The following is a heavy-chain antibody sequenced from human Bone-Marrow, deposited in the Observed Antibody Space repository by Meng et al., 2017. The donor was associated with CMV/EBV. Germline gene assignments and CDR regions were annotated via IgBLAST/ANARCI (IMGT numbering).Heavy chain of an antibody. D-gene: IGHD2-2*03. CDR2: IRSVPYGATT. CDR1: GFNFGDYT. Sequence: GGSLRLSCTASGFNFGDYTMSWVRQAPGKGLEWVGFIRSVPYGATTEYGASVKGRFTISRDDSKSIAYLQMNSLKTEDTAVYYCSVDIGAYWGQGTLVTVSS. J-gene: IGHJ4*02. V-gene: IGHV3-49*04. CDR3: SVDIGAY.